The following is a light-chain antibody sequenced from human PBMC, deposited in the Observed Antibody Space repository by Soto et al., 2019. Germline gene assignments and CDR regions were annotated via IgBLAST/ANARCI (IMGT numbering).Light chain of an antibody. CDR1: QGISTD. CDR3: LQHNSYPPWT. J-gene: IGKJ1*01. V-gene: IGKV1-17*01. Sequence: DIPMTQSPSPMSAPVGNRAPIPRRARQGISTDFGWDHQKPGKAPKRLIDAASSLQSGVTSRFSGSVCGGESTRTISGLRREEIATYYCLQHNSYPPWTFGQGTRV. CDR2: AAS.